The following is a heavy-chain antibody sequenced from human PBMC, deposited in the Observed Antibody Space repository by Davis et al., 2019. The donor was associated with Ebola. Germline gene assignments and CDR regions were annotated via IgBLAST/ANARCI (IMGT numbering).Heavy chain of an antibody. J-gene: IGHJ6*02. CDR3: ARRAYSYGWRYYYGMDV. Sequence: ASVKVSCKASGYTFTSYGISWVRQAPGQGLEWMGWMNPNSGNTGYAQKFQGRVTMTRNTSISTAYMELSSLRSEDTAVYYCARRAYSYGWRYYYGMDVWGQGTTVTVSS. CDR1: GYTFTSYG. CDR2: MNPNSGNT. V-gene: IGHV1-8*02. D-gene: IGHD5-18*01.